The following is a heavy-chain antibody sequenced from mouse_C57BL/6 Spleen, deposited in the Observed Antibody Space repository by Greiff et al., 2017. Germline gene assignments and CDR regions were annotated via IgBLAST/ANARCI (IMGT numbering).Heavy chain of an antibody. J-gene: IGHJ3*01. CDR3: ARNDYDEFAY. CDR2: IDPSDSYT. D-gene: IGHD2-4*01. CDR1: GYTFTSYW. V-gene: IGHV1-69*01. Sequence: QVQLKQPGAELVMPGASVKLSCKASGYTFTSYWMPWVKQRPGQGLEWIGEIDPSDSYTNYNQKFKGKSTLTVDKSSSTAYMQLSSLTSEDSAVYYCARNDYDEFAYWGQGTLVTVSA.